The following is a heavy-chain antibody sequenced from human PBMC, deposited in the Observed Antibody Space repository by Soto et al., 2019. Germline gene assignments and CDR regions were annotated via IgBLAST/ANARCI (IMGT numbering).Heavy chain of an antibody. CDR2: IIPIFGTA. Sequence: SVKVSCKASGGTFSSYAISWVRQAPGQGLEWMGGIIPIFGTANYAQKFQGRVTITADESTSTAYMELSSLRSEDTAVYYCARDLGYCGGDCFFPYYWGQGTLVTVSS. J-gene: IGHJ4*02. D-gene: IGHD2-21*02. CDR3: ARDLGYCGGDCFFPYY. CDR1: GGTFSSYA. V-gene: IGHV1-69*13.